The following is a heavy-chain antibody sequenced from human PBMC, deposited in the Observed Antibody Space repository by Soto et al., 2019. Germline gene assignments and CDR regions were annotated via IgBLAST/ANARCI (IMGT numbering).Heavy chain of an antibody. CDR2: ISYDGSNK. V-gene: IGHV3-30*18. CDR3: AKDPADPGYSGFLLDY. J-gene: IGHJ4*02. Sequence: GGSLRLSCAASGFTFSSYGMHWVRQAPGKGLEWVAVISYDGSNKYYADSVKGRFTISRDNSKNTLYLQMNSLRAEDTAVYYCAKDPADPGYSGFLLDYWGQGTLVTVSS. D-gene: IGHD5-12*01. CDR1: GFTFSSYG.